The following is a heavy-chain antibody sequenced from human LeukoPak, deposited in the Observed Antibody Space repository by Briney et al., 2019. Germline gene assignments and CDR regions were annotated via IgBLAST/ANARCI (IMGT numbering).Heavy chain of an antibody. Sequence: ASVKVSCKASGYTFTGYHMHWVQQAPGQGLEWMGRINPNSGDTNNAQKFQGRVTMTRDTSISTAYMDLSRLTSDDTAVYYCARDYCSSTSCLFDYWGQGTLVTVSS. CDR1: GYTFTGYH. CDR2: INPNSGDT. CDR3: ARDYCSSTSCLFDY. J-gene: IGHJ4*02. V-gene: IGHV1-2*06. D-gene: IGHD2-2*01.